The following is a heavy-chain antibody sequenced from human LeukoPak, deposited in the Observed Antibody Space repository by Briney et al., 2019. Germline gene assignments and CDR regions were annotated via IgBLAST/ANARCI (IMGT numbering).Heavy chain of an antibody. Sequence: SETLSLTCIVSDYSISSPYYWDWIRQPPGKGLEWLGSIYHSGSTSYNPSLKSRITISVDTSKNQFSLKLSSVTAADTAVYYCARFKGNYYGSGSKNYFDYWGQGTLVTVSS. CDR2: IYHSGST. D-gene: IGHD3-10*01. CDR3: ARFKGNYYGSGSKNYFDY. CDR1: DYSISSPYY. V-gene: IGHV4-38-2*02. J-gene: IGHJ4*02.